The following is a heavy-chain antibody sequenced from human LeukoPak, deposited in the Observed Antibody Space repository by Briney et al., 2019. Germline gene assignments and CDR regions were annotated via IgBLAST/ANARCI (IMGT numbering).Heavy chain of an antibody. CDR2: IYYSGST. D-gene: IGHD3-10*01. CDR3: ARHNYFGSGSYNIDY. J-gene: IGHJ4*02. V-gene: IGHV4-39*01. CDR1: GGSISSSSYY. Sequence: KPSETLSLTCTVSGGSISSSSYYWGWIRQPPGKGLEWIGSIYYSGSTYYNPSLKSRVTISVDTSKNQFSLKLSSVTAADTAVYYCARHNYFGSGSYNIDYWGQGTLVTVSP.